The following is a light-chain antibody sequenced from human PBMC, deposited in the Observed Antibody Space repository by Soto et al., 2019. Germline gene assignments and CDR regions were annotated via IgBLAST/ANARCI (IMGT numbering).Light chain of an antibody. J-gene: IGLJ1*01. CDR1: SSDVGGYNF. CDR2: EVS. CDR3: SSYTSFSTYV. V-gene: IGLV2-14*01. Sequence: QSVLAQPASVSGSPGQSITISCTGTSSDVGGYNFVSWYQHHPGKAPKVMIYEVSNRPSGVSNRFSGSKSGDTASLTISGLQAEDEADYYCSSYTSFSTYVFGTGTKVTVL.